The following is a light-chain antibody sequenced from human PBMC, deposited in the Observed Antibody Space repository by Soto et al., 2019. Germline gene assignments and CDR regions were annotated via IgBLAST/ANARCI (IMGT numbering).Light chain of an antibody. CDR2: GAS. CDR1: QSIGNRY. CDR3: HQYDTSPHT. V-gene: IGKV3-20*01. J-gene: IGKJ4*01. Sequence: EIVLAQSPGTLSLPPGERATLSCRASQSIGNRYIAWYQQKPGQAPRLLIYGASIRGTGIPDRFSGSGSGTDFTLTISRLEPEDFAVYYCHQYDTSPHTFGGGTKVDIK.